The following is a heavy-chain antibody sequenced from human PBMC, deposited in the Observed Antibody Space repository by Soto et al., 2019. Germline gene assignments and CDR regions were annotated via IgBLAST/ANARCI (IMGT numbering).Heavy chain of an antibody. J-gene: IGHJ6*02. D-gene: IGHD2-2*01. V-gene: IGHV1-69*13. CDR3: ARDWKTPLVPDANQPWSYYYYGMDV. CDR1: GGTFSSYA. CDR2: IIPIFGTA. Sequence: SVKVSCKASGGTFSSYAISWVRQAPGQGLEWMGGIIPIFGTANYAQKFQGRVTITADESTSTAYMELSSLRSEDTAVYYCARDWKTPLVPDANQPWSYYYYGMDVWGQGTTVTVSS.